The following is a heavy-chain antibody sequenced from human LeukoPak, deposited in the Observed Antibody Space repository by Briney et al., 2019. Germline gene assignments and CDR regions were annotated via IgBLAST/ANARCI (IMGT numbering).Heavy chain of an antibody. J-gene: IGHJ6*03. CDR1: GGTFSRYA. CDR3: ASGATVFFYYMDV. D-gene: IGHD1-26*01. V-gene: IGHV1-69*06. CDR2: IIPIFGTA. Sequence: SVKVSCKASGGTFSRYAISWVRQAPGQGLEWMGGIIPIFGTANYAQKFQGRVTITADKSTSTAYMELSSLRSEDTAVYSCASGATVFFYYMDVWGKGTTVTVSS.